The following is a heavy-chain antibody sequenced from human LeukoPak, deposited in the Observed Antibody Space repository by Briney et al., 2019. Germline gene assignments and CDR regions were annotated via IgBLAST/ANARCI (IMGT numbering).Heavy chain of an antibody. D-gene: IGHD6-19*01. CDR1: GGSISSYY. CDR3: ARFPGIAVAEETNWFDP. CDR2: IYYSGST. J-gene: IGHJ5*02. V-gene: IGHV4-59*12. Sequence: PSETLSLTCTVSGGSISSYYWNWIRQPPGKGLEWIGYIYYSGSTNYNPSLKSRVTISVDTSKNQFSLRLSSVTAADTAVYYCARFPGIAVAEETNWFDPWGQGTLVTVSS.